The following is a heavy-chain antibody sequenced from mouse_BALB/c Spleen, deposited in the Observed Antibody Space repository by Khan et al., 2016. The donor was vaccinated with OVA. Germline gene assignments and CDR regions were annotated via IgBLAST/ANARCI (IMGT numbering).Heavy chain of an antibody. V-gene: IGHV1-20*02. D-gene: IGHD1-1*01. CDR1: GYSFTGYF. Sequence: EVQLQESGPELVKSGASVKISCKASGYSFTGYFMNWVMQSHGKSLEWIGRINPHIGETFYNPKFKGKATLTADESSSTAHMELRSLASEDSAVYYCARIYGSDSDYWGQGTTLTVSS. CDR2: INPHIGET. CDR3: ARIYGSDSDY. J-gene: IGHJ2*01.